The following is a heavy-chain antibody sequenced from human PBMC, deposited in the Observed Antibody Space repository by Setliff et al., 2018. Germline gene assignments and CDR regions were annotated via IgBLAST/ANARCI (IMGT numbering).Heavy chain of an antibody. J-gene: IGHJ6*02. CDR2: IIPILGIA. V-gene: IGHV1-69*10. D-gene: IGHD3-10*01. Sequence: ASVKVSCKASGGTFSSYAISWVRQAPGQGLEWMGGIIPILGIANYAQKFQGRVTITADKSTSTAYMELRSLRSEDTAVYYCARGGTMVRGVIIPYYYGMDVWGQGTTVTVSS. CDR3: ARGGTMVRGVIIPYYYGMDV. CDR1: GGTFSSYA.